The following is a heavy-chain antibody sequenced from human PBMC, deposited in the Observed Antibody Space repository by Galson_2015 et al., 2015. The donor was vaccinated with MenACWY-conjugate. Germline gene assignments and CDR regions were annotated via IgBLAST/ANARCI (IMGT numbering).Heavy chain of an antibody. V-gene: IGHV4-61*08. CDR3: AREFSY. D-gene: IGHD2/OR15-2a*01. J-gene: IGHJ4*02. Sequence: ETLSLTCTVSGGSASSSGYYWTWIRQPPGKGLEWIGLIYDSGTSKYNPSLKGRVTISLDTSKNQVSLKLSSVTAADTAVYYCAREFSYWGQGTLVTVSS. CDR2: IYDSGTS. CDR1: GGSASSSGYY.